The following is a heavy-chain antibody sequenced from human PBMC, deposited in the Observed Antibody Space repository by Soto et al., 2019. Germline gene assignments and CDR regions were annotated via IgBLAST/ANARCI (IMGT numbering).Heavy chain of an antibody. D-gene: IGHD3-10*01. CDR3: ARRGYYGSGSLNYYYYYMDV. CDR2: IDPSDSYT. J-gene: IGHJ6*03. Sequence: GESLKISCKGSGYSFTSYWISWVRQVPGKGLEWMGRIDPSDSYTNYSPSFQGHVTISADKSISTAYLQWSSLKASDTAMYYCARRGYYGSGSLNYYYYYMDVWGKGTTVTVSS. V-gene: IGHV5-10-1*01. CDR1: GYSFTSYW.